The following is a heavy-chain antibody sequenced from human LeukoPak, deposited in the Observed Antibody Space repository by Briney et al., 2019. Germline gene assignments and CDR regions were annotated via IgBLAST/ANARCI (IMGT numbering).Heavy chain of an antibody. D-gene: IGHD5-24*01. CDR1: GFSFSAYN. CDR2: ISSSSRYI. J-gene: IGHJ5*02. V-gene: IGHV3-21*01. Sequence: GGSLRLSCAASGFSFSAYNFNWVRQAPGKGLEWVSSISSSSRYIYYADSVKGRFTISRDNAKNSLYLQMNSLRAEDTAVYYCARDVATISNWFDPWGQGTLVTVSS. CDR3: ARDVATISNWFDP.